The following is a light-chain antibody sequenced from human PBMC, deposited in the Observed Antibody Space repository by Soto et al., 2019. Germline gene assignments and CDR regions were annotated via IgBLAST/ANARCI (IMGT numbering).Light chain of an antibody. J-gene: IGLJ1*01. Sequence: QSVLTQAAYVSGPPGQSITIACTGTNSDSDAYNYVSWYQQHPGKAPKLMIYDVSNRPSGISNRFSGSKSGNTASLTISGLQADDEADYYCGSYTTISNYVVGTGTMV. CDR3: GSYTTISNYV. V-gene: IGLV2-14*01. CDR1: NSDSDAYNY. CDR2: DVS.